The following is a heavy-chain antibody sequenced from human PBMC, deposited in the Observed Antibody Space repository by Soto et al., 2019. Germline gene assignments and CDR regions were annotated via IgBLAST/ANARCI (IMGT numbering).Heavy chain of an antibody. CDR2: IIPLFGTP. CDR3: ARASPVICVGDPCDRLDSSFAS. D-gene: IGHD2-21*02. V-gene: IGHV1-69*01. CDR1: GATFSTTG. Sequence: QVQLVQSGAEVRKPGSSLRVSCKSSGATFSTTGISWVRQAPGQGLEWMGGIIPLFGTPKYARKFQGRVSITADESTTPVYMELNSLRPDDAAVYYSARASPVICVGDPCDRLDSSFASWGQGSLVIVSS. J-gene: IGHJ5*01.